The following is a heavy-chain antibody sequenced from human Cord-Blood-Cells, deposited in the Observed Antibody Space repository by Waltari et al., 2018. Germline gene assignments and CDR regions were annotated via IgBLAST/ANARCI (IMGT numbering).Heavy chain of an antibody. J-gene: IGHJ3*02. CDR1: GGSISSSSYY. V-gene: IGHV4-39*01. D-gene: IGHD1-7*01. CDR3: AGGSTGTTAFDI. Sequence: QLQLQESGPGLVKPSETLSLTCTVSGGSISSSSYYRGWTRQPPGKGLEWIGSIYYSGSTYYNPSLKSRVTISVDTSKNQFSLKLSSVTAADTAVYYCAGGSTGTTAFDIWGQGTMVTVSS. CDR2: IYYSGST.